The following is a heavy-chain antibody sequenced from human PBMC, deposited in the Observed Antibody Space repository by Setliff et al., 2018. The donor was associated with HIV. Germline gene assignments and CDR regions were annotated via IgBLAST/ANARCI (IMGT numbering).Heavy chain of an antibody. CDR1: GGSISSGGFY. CDR3: ARSRLHYYDSSGYYPSYFDY. V-gene: IGHV4-31*03. D-gene: IGHD3-22*01. Sequence: SETLSLTCTVPGGSISSGGFYWTWLRQHPGKGLEWIGYIYNTGSTYHNPSLKSRVTISVDTSKNQFSLKLSSATAADTAVYYCARSRLHYYDSSGYYPSYFDYWGQGTLVTVSS. CDR2: IYNTGST. J-gene: IGHJ4*02.